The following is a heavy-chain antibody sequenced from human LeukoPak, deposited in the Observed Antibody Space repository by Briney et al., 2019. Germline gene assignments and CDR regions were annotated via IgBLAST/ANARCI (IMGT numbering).Heavy chain of an antibody. CDR3: ARGLGYCSSTSCEDFDY. Sequence: ASVKVSCKASGGTFSSYAISWVRQAPGQGLEWVGWINPNSGGTNYAQKFQGRVTMTRDTSISTAYMELSRLRSDDTAVYYCARGLGYCSSTSCEDFDYWGQGTLVTVSS. J-gene: IGHJ4*02. CDR1: GGTFSSYA. CDR2: INPNSGGT. V-gene: IGHV1-2*02. D-gene: IGHD2-2*01.